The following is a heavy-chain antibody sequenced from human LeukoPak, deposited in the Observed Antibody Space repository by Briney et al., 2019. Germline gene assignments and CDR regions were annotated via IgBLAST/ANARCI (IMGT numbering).Heavy chain of an antibody. D-gene: IGHD4-17*01. V-gene: IGHV3-23*01. CDR2: ISGSGGST. Sequence: GGSLRLSCAASGFTFSSYVMSWVRRAPGKGLEWVSAISGSGGSTYYADSVKGRFTISRDNSKNTLYLQMNSLRAEDTAVYYCAKVDGDYGVGYYGMDVWGQGTTVTVSS. CDR1: GFTFSSYV. CDR3: AKVDGDYGVGYYGMDV. J-gene: IGHJ6*02.